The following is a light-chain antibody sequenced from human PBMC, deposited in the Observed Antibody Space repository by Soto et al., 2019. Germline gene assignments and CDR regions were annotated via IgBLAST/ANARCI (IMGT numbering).Light chain of an antibody. V-gene: IGKV1-27*01. CDR1: QDISSY. J-gene: IGKJ1*01. CDR3: QRTYSAPLT. Sequence: DIQLTQSPSSLSASVGDRVTITCRVSQDISSYLNWYRQKPGKVPNLLIYSASNLQSGVPSRFSGSGSGTDFTLTISSLQPEDVATYYGQRTYSAPLTFGQGTKVDIK. CDR2: SAS.